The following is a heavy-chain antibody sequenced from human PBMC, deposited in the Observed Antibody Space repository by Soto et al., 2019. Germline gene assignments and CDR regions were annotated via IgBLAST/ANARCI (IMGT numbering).Heavy chain of an antibody. D-gene: IGHD4-17*01. J-gene: IGHJ4*02. Sequence: GASVKVSCKTSGYSFTDYQIHWGGKPPGQGLEWMGWVDPNGGGSNSAQKFQGSVTMTWDTSIATAYLDLTRLTTNDTATYFCATWVDYGDFEGFDFWGQGTLVTVS. CDR2: VDPNGGGS. CDR1: GYSFTDYQ. V-gene: IGHV1-2*04. CDR3: ATWVDYGDFEGFDF.